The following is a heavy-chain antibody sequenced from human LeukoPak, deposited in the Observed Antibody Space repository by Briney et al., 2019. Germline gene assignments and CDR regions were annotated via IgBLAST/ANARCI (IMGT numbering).Heavy chain of an antibody. CDR2: ISGSGGST. D-gene: IGHD3-10*01. CDR3: AKDQTPYGSGSYSPIDY. CDR1: GFTFSSYA. V-gene: IGHV3-23*01. J-gene: IGHJ4*02. Sequence: PGGSLRLSCAASGFTFSSYAMNWVRQAPGKGLEWVSGISGSGGSTHYADSVKGRFTISRDNSKNTLYLQVNSLRAEDTALYYCAKDQTPYGSGSYSPIDYWGQGTLSPSPQ.